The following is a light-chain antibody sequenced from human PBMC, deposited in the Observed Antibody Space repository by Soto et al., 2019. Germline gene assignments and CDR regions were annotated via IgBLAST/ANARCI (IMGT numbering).Light chain of an antibody. CDR3: SSYTSGSTRVV. CDR2: DVS. V-gene: IGLV2-14*03. Sequence: QPVLTQPASVSGSPGQSITISCTGTSSDIGGYNFVSWYQQHPGKAPKVMIYDVSKRPSGISNRFSGSKSGNTASLTISGLQVEDEADYYCSSYTSGSTRVVFAGGTKLTVL. J-gene: IGLJ3*02. CDR1: SSDIGGYNF.